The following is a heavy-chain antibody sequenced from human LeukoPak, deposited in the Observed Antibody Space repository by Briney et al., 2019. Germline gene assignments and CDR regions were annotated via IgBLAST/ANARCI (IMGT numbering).Heavy chain of an antibody. CDR2: ISAYNGNT. V-gene: IGHV1-18*01. CDR3: ARDLYDTSGYPDY. D-gene: IGHD3-22*01. CDR1: GYTFTSYG. Sequence: ASVKVSCKASGYTFTSYGISWVRQAPGQGLEWMGWISAYNGNTNYAQKFQGRVTMTRDMSTSTVYMELSSLRSEDTAVYYCARDLYDTSGYPDYWGQGTLVTVSS. J-gene: IGHJ4*02.